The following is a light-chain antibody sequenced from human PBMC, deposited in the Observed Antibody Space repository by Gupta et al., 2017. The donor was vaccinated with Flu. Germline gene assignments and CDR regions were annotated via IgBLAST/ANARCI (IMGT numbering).Light chain of an antibody. J-gene: IGLJ2*01. CDR1: KLGDKY. V-gene: IGLV3-1*01. CDR3: QAWDSSTVV. CDR2: QDS. Sequence: SYELTQPPSVSVSPGQTASITCSGDKLGDKYACWYQQKPGKSPVLVIYQDSKRPSGIPERFSGSNSGNTATLTISGTQAMDEADYYCQAWDSSTVVFGGGTKLTVI.